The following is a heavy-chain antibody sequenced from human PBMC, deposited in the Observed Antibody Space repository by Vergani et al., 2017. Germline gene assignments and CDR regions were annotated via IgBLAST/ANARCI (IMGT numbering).Heavy chain of an antibody. D-gene: IGHD6-19*01. Sequence: QVQLQQWGAGLLKPSETLSLTCAVYGGSFSGYYWSWIRQPPGKGLEWIGEINHSGSTNYNPSLKSRVTISVDTSKNQFSLKLSSVTAADTAVYFCARHSTVEWLVKLGWFDPWCQRILVTVSS. V-gene: IGHV4-34*01. CDR3: ARHSTVEWLVKLGWFDP. CDR1: GGSFSGYY. CDR2: INHSGST. J-gene: IGHJ5*02.